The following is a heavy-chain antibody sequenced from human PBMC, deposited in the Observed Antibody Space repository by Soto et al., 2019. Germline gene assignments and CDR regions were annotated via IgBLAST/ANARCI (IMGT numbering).Heavy chain of an antibody. Sequence: VASVKVSCKASGYSFTAHYMHWVRQVSGKRLEYLGWLKTDNGGTYYAPKFLGRVTFTRDTSTNTAYMEVSGLSSDDTAVYFCAGDVRPLGSGSACRIYGLDVWGQGTTVTVSS. J-gene: IGHJ6*02. CDR2: LKTDNGGT. V-gene: IGHV1-2*02. D-gene: IGHD3-10*01. CDR3: AGDVRPLGSGSACRIYGLDV. CDR1: GYSFTAHY.